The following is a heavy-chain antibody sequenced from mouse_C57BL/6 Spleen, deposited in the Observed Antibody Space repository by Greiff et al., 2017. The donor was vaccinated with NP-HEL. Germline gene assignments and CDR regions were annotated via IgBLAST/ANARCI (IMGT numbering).Heavy chain of an antibody. J-gene: IGHJ4*01. CDR1: GYTFTDYY. CDR2: IYPGSGNT. CDR3: ARSYEYDWSYAMDY. Sequence: QVQLQQSGAELVRPGASVKLSCTASGYTFTDYYINWVKQRPGQGLEWIARIYPGSGNTYYNEKFKGKATLTAEKSSSSAYMQLSSLTSEDSAVYVFARSYEYDWSYAMDYWGQGTSVTVSS. D-gene: IGHD2-4*01. V-gene: IGHV1-76*01.